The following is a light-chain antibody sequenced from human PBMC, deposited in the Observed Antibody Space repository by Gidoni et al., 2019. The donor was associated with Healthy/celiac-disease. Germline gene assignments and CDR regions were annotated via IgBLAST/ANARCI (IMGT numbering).Light chain of an antibody. CDR2: VAS. Sequence: IVMTQSPATLSVSPGERATLSRRASQSVSSNLAWYQQKPGQAPRLLIYVASTSATGIPGRFSGSGSGTEFTLTLSSLQSEDFAVYYCQQYNNWPLTFGGGTKVEIK. J-gene: IGKJ4*01. V-gene: IGKV3-15*01. CDR3: QQYNNWPLT. CDR1: QSVSSN.